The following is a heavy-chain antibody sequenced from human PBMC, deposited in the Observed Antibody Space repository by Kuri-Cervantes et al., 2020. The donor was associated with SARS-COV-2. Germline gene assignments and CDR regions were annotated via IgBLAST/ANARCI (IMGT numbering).Heavy chain of an antibody. CDR2: IIPILGIA. CDR1: GGTFSSYA. Sequence: SVKVSCKASGGTFSSYAISWVRQAPGQGLEWMGGIIPILGIANYAQKFQGRVTMTRDTSTSTVYMELSSLRSEDTAVYYCARGGWLRLVLDYWGQGTLVTVSS. D-gene: IGHD5-12*01. V-gene: IGHV1-69*10. CDR3: ARGGWLRLVLDY. J-gene: IGHJ4*02.